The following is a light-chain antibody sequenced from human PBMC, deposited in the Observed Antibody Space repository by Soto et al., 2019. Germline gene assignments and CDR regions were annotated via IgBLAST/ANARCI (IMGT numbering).Light chain of an antibody. J-gene: IGKJ4*01. V-gene: IGKV4-1*01. CDR1: QSVLHSSNNENY. Sequence: DIVMTQSPDSLAVSLGERATINCKSSQSVLHSSNNENYLAWYQQKPGQPPKLLIYWASTRESGVPDRFSGGGSGTDFTLTISSLQAEDVAVYYCQQYFNTPLTFGGGTKVEIK. CDR3: QQYFNTPLT. CDR2: WAS.